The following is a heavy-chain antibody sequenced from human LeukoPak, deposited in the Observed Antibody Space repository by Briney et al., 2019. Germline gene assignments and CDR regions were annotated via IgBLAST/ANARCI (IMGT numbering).Heavy chain of an antibody. J-gene: IGHJ4*02. CDR2: FSGRGGST. CDR3: AKVGGIAGYSSGWYYFDY. V-gene: IGHV3-23*01. CDR1: GFTFSSYA. Sequence: GGSLRLSCAASGFTFSSYAMSWVRQAPGKGLEWVSGFSGRGGSTYYADSVKGRFTISRDNSKNTLYLQMNSLRAEDTAVYYCAKVGGIAGYSSGWYYFDYWGQGTLVTVST. D-gene: IGHD6-19*01.